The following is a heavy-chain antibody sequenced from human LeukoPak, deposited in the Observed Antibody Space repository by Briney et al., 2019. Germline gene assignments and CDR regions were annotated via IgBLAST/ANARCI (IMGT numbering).Heavy chain of an antibody. CDR3: ARVRFAWLRPFDY. V-gene: IGHV3-7*01. Sequence: GGSLSLSCAASGFTFSSYWMSWVRQAPGKGLEWVANIKQDGSEKYYVDSVKGRFTISRDNAKNSLYLQMNSLRAEDTAVYYCARVRFAWLRPFDYWGQGTLVTVSS. CDR2: IKQDGSEK. CDR1: GFTFSSYW. J-gene: IGHJ4*02. D-gene: IGHD5-12*01.